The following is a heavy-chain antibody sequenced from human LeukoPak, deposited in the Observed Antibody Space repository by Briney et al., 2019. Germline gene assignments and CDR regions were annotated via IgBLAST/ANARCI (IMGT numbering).Heavy chain of an antibody. CDR3: VREGGYDLDYYYMDV. J-gene: IGHJ6*03. CDR2: ISAYNGNT. Sequence: GASVKVSCKASGYTFTSYGISWVRQAPGQGLEWMGWISAYNGNTNYAQKLQGRVTMTTDTSTSTAYMELRSLRSDDTAVYYCVREGGYDLDYYYMDVWGKGTTVTVSS. D-gene: IGHD1-20*01. V-gene: IGHV1-18*01. CDR1: GYTFTSYG.